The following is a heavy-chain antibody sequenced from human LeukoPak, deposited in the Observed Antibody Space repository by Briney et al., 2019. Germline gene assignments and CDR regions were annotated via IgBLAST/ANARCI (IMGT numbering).Heavy chain of an antibody. CDR3: VTLGATNFDY. D-gene: IGHD1-26*01. CDR2: IIPNTGGT. Sequence: ASVKVSCKASGYTFTGYYMHWVRQAPGQGLEWMGWIIPNTGGTNYAQKFQGRVTMTRDTSISTAYMEVSRLRSDDTAVYYCVTLGATNFDYWGQGTLVTVSS. V-gene: IGHV1-2*02. J-gene: IGHJ4*02. CDR1: GYTFTGYY.